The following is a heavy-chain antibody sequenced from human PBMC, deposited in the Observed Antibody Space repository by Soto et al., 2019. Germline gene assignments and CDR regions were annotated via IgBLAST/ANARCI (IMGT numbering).Heavy chain of an antibody. Sequence: SETLSLTCAVSGGSISSSNLWSWVRQPPGKGLEWIGEIYHSGSTNYNPSLKSRVTISVDKSKNQFSLKLSSVTAADTAVYYCAGLRDYYYYGMDVWGQGTTVTVSS. CDR3: AGLRDYYYYGMDV. CDR2: IYHSGST. D-gene: IGHD5-12*01. V-gene: IGHV4-4*02. J-gene: IGHJ6*02. CDR1: GGSISSSNL.